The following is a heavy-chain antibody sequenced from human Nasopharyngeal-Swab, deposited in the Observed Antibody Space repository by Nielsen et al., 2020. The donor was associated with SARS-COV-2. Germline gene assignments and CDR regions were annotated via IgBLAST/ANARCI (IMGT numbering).Heavy chain of an antibody. D-gene: IGHD4-23*01. CDR2: ICYSGST. CDR3: ARDWGNSGAFDI. V-gene: IGHV4-31*03. J-gene: IGHJ3*02. Sequence: SETLSLTCTVSGGSISSGGYYWSWIRQHPGKGLEWIGYICYSGSTYYNPSLKSRVTISVDTSKNQFSLRLSSVTAADTAVYYCARDWGNSGAFDIWGQGTMVTVSS. CDR1: GGSISSGGYY.